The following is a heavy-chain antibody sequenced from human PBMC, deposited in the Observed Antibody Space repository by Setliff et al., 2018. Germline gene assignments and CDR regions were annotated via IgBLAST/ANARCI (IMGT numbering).Heavy chain of an antibody. CDR1: GDSISSSSYY. V-gene: IGHV4-39*01. CDR3: ARLPGYCNGGNCYGYYTFDI. Sequence: SETLSLTCSVSGDSISSSSYYWGWIRQPPGKGPEWIGSINYSGITYYSPSLKSRVIASVDTSKDQFSLKLSSVTAADTAVYYCARLPGYCNGGNCYGYYTFDIWGQGTMVTVSS. D-gene: IGHD2-15*01. J-gene: IGHJ3*02. CDR2: INYSGIT.